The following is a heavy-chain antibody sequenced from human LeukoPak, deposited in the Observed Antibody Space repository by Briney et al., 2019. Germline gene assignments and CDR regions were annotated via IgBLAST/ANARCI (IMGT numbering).Heavy chain of an antibody. CDR2: ISYSGSP. Sequence: SETLSLTCTVSGDSISSSGHWWGWIRQPPGEGLEWIGSISYSGSPSYNPSFKSRVTISVDTSKNQLSLRLSSVTAADTAVYYCARPSSSGSYYYWGQGTLVTVS. J-gene: IGHJ4*02. CDR3: ARPSSSGSYYY. D-gene: IGHD1-26*01. CDR1: GDSISSSGHW. V-gene: IGHV4-39*01.